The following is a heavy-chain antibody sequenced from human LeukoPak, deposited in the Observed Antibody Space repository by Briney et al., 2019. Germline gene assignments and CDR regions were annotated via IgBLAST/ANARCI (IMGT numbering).Heavy chain of an antibody. CDR1: GFTFSSYA. D-gene: IGHD1-26*01. Sequence: PGGSLRLSCAASGFTFSSYAMSWVRQAPGKGLEWVSAISGSGGSTYYADSVKGRFTISRDNSKNTLYLQMNSLRAEDTAVYYCAKALYSGSYLHGIAFDIWGQGTMVTVSS. V-gene: IGHV3-23*01. CDR2: ISGSGGST. CDR3: AKALYSGSYLHGIAFDI. J-gene: IGHJ3*02.